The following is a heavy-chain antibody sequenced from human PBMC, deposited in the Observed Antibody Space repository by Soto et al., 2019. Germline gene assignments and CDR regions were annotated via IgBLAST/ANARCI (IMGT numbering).Heavy chain of an antibody. J-gene: IGHJ6*02. D-gene: IGHD6-13*01. CDR1: GGSFSGYY. CDR3: ARAGAYSSSNPGFDYYGMDV. V-gene: IGHV4-34*01. CDR2: INHSGST. Sequence: PSETLSLTCAVYGGSFSGYYWSWIRQPPGKGLDWIGEINHSGSTNYNPSLKSRVTISVDTSKNQFSLKLSSVTAADTAVYYCARAGAYSSSNPGFDYYGMDVWGQGTTVTVSS.